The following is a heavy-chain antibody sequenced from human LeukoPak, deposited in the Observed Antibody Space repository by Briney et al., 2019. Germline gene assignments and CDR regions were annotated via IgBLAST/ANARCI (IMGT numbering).Heavy chain of an antibody. D-gene: IGHD5-18*01. CDR3: ARTAMVAAVFDY. V-gene: IGHV3-11*01. CDR1: GFTFSDYY. J-gene: IGHJ4*02. CDR2: ISSSGSTI. Sequence: GGSLRLSCAASGFTFSDYYMSWIRQAPGKGLEWVSYISSSGSTIYYADSVKGRFTIPRDNAKNSLYLQMYSLRAEDTAVYYRARTAMVAAVFDYWGQGTLVTVSS.